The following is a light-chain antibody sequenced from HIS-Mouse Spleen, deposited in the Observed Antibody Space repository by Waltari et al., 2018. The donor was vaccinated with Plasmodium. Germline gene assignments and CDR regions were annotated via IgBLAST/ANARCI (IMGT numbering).Light chain of an antibody. CDR1: ALPKKY. CDR2: EDS. CDR3: YSTDSSGNHRV. V-gene: IGLV3-10*01. J-gene: IGLJ3*02. Sequence: SYELTQPPSVSVSPGQTARITCSGDALPKKYAYWYQQQSGQAPVLVISEDSKRPSWNPERFSGASSGTMATLTISGAQVEDEADYYWYSTDSSGNHRVFGGGTKLTVL.